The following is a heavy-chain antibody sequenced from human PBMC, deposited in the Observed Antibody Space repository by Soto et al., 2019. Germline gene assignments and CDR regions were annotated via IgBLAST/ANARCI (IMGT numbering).Heavy chain of an antibody. CDR3: ARGPDYSNLEDWFDP. D-gene: IGHD4-4*01. J-gene: IGHJ5*02. CDR2: IYYSGST. CDR1: GGSISSGGYY. Sequence: PSETLSLTCTVSGGSISSGGYYWSWIRQHPGKGLVWIGYIYYSGSTYYNPSLKSRVTISVDTSKNQFSLKLSSVTAADTAVYYCARGPDYSNLEDWFDPWGQGTLVTVSS. V-gene: IGHV4-31*03.